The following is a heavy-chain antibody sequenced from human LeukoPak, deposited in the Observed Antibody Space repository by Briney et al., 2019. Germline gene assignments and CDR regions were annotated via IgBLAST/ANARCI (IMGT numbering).Heavy chain of an antibody. CDR3: ARNYRPYSSSSEIGFDP. CDR2: INPSGGST. CDR1: GYTFTSYY. J-gene: IGHJ5*02. Sequence: ASVKVSCKASGYTFTSYYMHWVRQAPGQGLEWMGIINPSGGSTSYAQKFQGRVTMTRDMSTSTVYMELSSLRSEDTAVYYCARNYRPYSSSSEIGFDPWGQGTLVTVSS. V-gene: IGHV1-46*01. D-gene: IGHD6-6*01.